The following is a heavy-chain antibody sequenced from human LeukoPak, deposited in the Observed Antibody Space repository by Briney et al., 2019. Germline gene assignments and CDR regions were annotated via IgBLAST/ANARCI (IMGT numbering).Heavy chain of an antibody. CDR3: ARHAVEGEWLQFYYFNY. CDR1: GGSIRNSSFY. J-gene: IGHJ4*02. V-gene: IGHV4-39*01. CDR2: IYSSGTT. Sequence: SETLSLTCAVSGGSIRNSSFYWGWIRQPPGKGLEWIASIYSSGTTYYNPSIKSRITIFVDTSKNQVSLKLRSVTAADTAVYYCARHAVEGEWLQFYYFNYWGQGSLVTVSS. D-gene: IGHD5-24*01.